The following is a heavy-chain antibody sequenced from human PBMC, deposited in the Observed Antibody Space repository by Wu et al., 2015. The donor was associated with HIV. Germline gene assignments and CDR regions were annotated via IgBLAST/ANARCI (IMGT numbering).Heavy chain of an antibody. J-gene: IGHJ4*02. V-gene: IGHV1-2*02. Sequence: QVQLVQSGAEVKKPGSSVKVSCKASGHTFAAYYVHWVRQAPGQGLEWMGWIQPNSGVTKNAQTFRGRLTMTRDTSINTVYMELSRLRFDDTALYYCTERLREWGQGSLVTVSS. CDR1: GHTFAAYY. D-gene: IGHD5-24*01. CDR3: TERLRE. CDR2: IQPNSGVT.